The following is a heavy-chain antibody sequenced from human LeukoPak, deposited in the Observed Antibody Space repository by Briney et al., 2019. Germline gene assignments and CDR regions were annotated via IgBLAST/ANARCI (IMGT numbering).Heavy chain of an antibody. D-gene: IGHD4-17*01. Sequence: GASVKVSCKASGYTFTSYGVSWVRQAPGQGLEWMGWISAYNGNTNYAQKLQGRVTMTTDTSTSTAYMELRSLRSDDTAVYYCARGPTTVTTTDFDYWGQGTLVTVSS. CDR3: ARGPTTVTTTDFDY. CDR1: GYTFTSYG. J-gene: IGHJ4*02. CDR2: ISAYNGNT. V-gene: IGHV1-18*01.